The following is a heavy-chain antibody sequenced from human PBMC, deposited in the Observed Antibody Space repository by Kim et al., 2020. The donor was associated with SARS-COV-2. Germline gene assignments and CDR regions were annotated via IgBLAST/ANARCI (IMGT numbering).Heavy chain of an antibody. CDR1: GGSVTSHY. CDR3: ARRIVSYFDL. CDR2: FHYSGSV. Sequence: SETLSLTCTVSGGSVTSHYWSWIRQPPGKGLEWIGYFHYSGSVKYNPSLKSRGTISVDTSKNQLSLKLSSVTAADTAVYYCARRIVSYFDLWGRCTLVTV. J-gene: IGHJ2*01. D-gene: IGHD1-26*01. V-gene: IGHV4-59*08.